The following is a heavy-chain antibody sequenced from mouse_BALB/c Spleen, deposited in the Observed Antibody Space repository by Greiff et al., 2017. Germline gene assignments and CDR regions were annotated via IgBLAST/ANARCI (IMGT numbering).Heavy chain of an antibody. CDR2: IDPYNGGT. CDR1: GYSFTDYN. Sequence: EVKLQESGPELVKPGASVKVSCKASGYSFTDYNMYWVKQSHGKSLEWIGYIDPYNGGTSYNQKFKGKATLTVDKSSSTAFMHLNSLTSEDSAVYYCARSGDYRYDVRSHYAMDYWGQGTSVTVSS. V-gene: IGHV1S135*01. J-gene: IGHJ4*01. D-gene: IGHD2-14*01. CDR3: ARSGDYRYDVRSHYAMDY.